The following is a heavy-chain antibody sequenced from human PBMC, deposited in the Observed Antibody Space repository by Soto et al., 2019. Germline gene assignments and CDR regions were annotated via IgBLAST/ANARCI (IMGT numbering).Heavy chain of an antibody. CDR2: ISAYNGNI. CDR1: GYTFTSYG. CDR3: ARDLAVGLVDY. Sequence: QVQLVQSGAEVKKPGASVKVSCKASGYTFTSYGISWVRQAPGQGLEWMGWISAYNGNIKYAQKLQGRVTMTTDTSTITAYMELRSLISDDTAVYYCARDLAVGLVDYWGQGTLVTVSS. V-gene: IGHV1-18*01. D-gene: IGHD6-19*01. J-gene: IGHJ4*02.